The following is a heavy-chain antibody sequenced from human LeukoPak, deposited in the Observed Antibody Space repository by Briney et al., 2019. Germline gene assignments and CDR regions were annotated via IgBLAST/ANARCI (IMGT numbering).Heavy chain of an antibody. J-gene: IGHJ4*02. CDR3: ARHGMKYYYDTSGAVDY. D-gene: IGHD3-22*01. CDR1: GYTFTSYW. V-gene: IGHV5-51*01. Sequence: GESLKISCKGSGYTFTSYWIAWVRQMPGKGLEWMGIIYPGDSDTIYSPSFHGQVTISADKSISTAYLQWSSLKASDTAMYYCARHGMKYYYDTSGAVDYWGQGTLVTVSS. CDR2: IYPGDSDT.